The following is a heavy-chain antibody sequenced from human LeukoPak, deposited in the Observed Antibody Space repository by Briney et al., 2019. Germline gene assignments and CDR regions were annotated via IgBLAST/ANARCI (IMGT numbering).Heavy chain of an antibody. CDR2: IIPILGIA. CDR3: ARSGSNYVDPLFDP. D-gene: IGHD4-4*01. CDR1: GGTFSSYA. J-gene: IGHJ5*02. V-gene: IGHV1-69*04. Sequence: SVKVSCKASGGTFSSYAISWVRQAPGQGLEWMGRIIPILGIANYAQKFQGRATITADKSTSTAYMELSSLRSEDTAVYYCARSGSNYVDPLFDPWGQGTLVTVSS.